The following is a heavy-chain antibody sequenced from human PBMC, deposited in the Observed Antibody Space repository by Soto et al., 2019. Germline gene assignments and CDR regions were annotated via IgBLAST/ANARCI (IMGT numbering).Heavy chain of an antibody. CDR3: ARAVDYYDSSGYYTHEYFQH. Sequence: QVQLVQSGAEVKKPGASVKVSCKASGYTFTSYGISWVRQAPGQGLEWMGWISAYNGNTNYAQKIQGRVTMTTDTSTSTAYMELRSLRSDDTAAYYCARAVDYYDSSGYYTHEYFQHWGQGTLVTVSS. CDR1: GYTFTSYG. CDR2: ISAYNGNT. V-gene: IGHV1-18*01. D-gene: IGHD3-22*01. J-gene: IGHJ1*01.